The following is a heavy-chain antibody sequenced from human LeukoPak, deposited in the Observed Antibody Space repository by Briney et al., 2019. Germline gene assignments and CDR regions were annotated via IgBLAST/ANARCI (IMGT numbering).Heavy chain of an antibody. CDR3: AKDTSAYYYDSSGYYN. J-gene: IGHJ4*02. Sequence: GRSLRLSCAASGFTFDDYAMHWVRQAPGKGLEWVSGISWNSGSIGYADSVKGRFTISRDNAKNSLYLQMNSLRAEDTALYYCAKDTSAYYYDSSGYYNWGQGTLVTVSS. CDR2: ISWNSGSI. V-gene: IGHV3-9*01. D-gene: IGHD3-22*01. CDR1: GFTFDDYA.